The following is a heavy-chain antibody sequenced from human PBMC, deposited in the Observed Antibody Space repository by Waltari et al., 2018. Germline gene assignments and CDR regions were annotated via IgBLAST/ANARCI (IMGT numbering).Heavy chain of an antibody. CDR3: ATLVRWGEPFDY. CDR2: ISSSSSYI. CDR1: GFTFSSYS. D-gene: IGHD3-16*01. Sequence: EVQLVESGGGLVKPGGSLRLSCAASGFTFSSYSMNWVRQAPGKGLEWVSSISSSSSYIYYADSVKGRFTISRDNAKNSLYLQMNSLRAEDTAVYYCATLVRWGEPFDYWGQGTLVTVSS. V-gene: IGHV3-21*01. J-gene: IGHJ4*02.